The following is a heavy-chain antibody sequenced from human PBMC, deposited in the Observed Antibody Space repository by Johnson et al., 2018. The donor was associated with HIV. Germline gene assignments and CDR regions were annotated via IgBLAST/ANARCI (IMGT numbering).Heavy chain of an antibody. V-gene: IGHV3-74*01. CDR3: AREGTLGAFDI. J-gene: IGHJ3*02. CDR1: GFTFSSYD. Sequence: MLLVESGGGLVQPGGSLRLSCAASGFTFSSYDMHWVRQATGKGLEWVSRSNSDGSSTNYADSVKGRFTISRDKANNTLHLQMNSLRAEDTAVYYCAREGTLGAFDIWGQGTMVTVSS. CDR2: SNSDGSST. D-gene: IGHD1-1*01.